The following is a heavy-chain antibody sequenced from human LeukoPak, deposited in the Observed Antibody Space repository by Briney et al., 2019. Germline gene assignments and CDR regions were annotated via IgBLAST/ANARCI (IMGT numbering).Heavy chain of an antibody. CDR1: GYTLTELS. CDR2: FDPEDGEI. D-gene: IGHD6-19*01. CDR3: AILPDSSGWYWNFDY. J-gene: IGHJ4*02. V-gene: IGHV1-24*01. Sequence: ASVKVSCKVSGYTLTELSMHWVRQAPGKGLEWMGGFDPEDGEIIYAQKLQGRVTMTEDTSTDTAYMELSSLRSEDTAVYYCAILPDSSGWYWNFDYWGQGTLVTVSS.